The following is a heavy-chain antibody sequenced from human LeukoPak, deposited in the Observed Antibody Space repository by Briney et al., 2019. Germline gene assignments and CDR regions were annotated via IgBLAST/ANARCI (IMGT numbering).Heavy chain of an antibody. CDR2: INHSGST. Sequence: SETLPLTCAVYGGSFSGYYWSWIRQPPGMGLEWIGEINHSGSTNYNPSLKSRATISVDTSKNQFSLKLSSVTAADTAVYYCARGSRISDIVVVVAATRGAWFDPWAQGNLVTVSS. V-gene: IGHV4-34*01. D-gene: IGHD2-15*01. CDR1: GGSFSGYY. CDR3: ARGSRISDIVVVVAATRGAWFDP. J-gene: IGHJ5*02.